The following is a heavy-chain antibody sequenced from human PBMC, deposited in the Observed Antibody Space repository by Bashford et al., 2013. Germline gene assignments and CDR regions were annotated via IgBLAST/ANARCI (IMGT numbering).Heavy chain of an antibody. D-gene: IGHD2-2*01. CDR3: AKDRWTCGTSTSCYGGWFDP. CDR2: ISSSSSYI. J-gene: IGHJ5*02. V-gene: IGHV3-21*01. Sequence: VRQAPGRGVEWVSSISSSSSYIYYADSVKGRFTISRDNAKNSLYLQMNSLRVEDTAVYYCAKDRWTCGTSTSCYGGWFDPWGQGTLVTVSS.